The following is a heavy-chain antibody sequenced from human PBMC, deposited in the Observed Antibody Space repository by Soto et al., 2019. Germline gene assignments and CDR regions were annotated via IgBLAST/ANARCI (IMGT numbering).Heavy chain of an antibody. J-gene: IGHJ6*02. D-gene: IGHD3-22*01. Sequence: QVQLVQSGAEVKKPGASVKVSCKASGYTFTSYGISWVRQAPGQGLEWMGWISAYNGNTNYAQKLQGRVTMTTDTSTSTAYMELRSLRSDDTAVYYCAREGDYYDSSGYPYYYGMDVWGQGTTVTVSS. V-gene: IGHV1-18*01. CDR1: GYTFTSYG. CDR2: ISAYNGNT. CDR3: AREGDYYDSSGYPYYYGMDV.